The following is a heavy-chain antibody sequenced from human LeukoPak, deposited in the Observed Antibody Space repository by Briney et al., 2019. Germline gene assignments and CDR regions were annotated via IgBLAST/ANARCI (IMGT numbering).Heavy chain of an antibody. CDR3: AKGDYYDSSGYYSAEYFQH. CDR2: ISYDGSNK. J-gene: IGHJ1*01. Sequence: PGGSLRLSCAASGFTFSSYAMHWVRQAPGKGLEWVAVISYDGSNKYYADSVKGRFTISRDNSKNTLYLQMNSLRAEDTAVYYCAKGDYYDSSGYYSAEYFQHWGQGTLVTVSS. D-gene: IGHD3-22*01. V-gene: IGHV3-30*04. CDR1: GFTFSSYA.